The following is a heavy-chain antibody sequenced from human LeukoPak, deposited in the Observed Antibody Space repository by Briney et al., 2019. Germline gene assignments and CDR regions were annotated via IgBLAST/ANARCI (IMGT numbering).Heavy chain of an antibody. CDR1: GGSFSGYY. V-gene: IGHV4-34*01. Sequence: PSETLSLTCAVYGGSFSGYYWSWIRQPPGKGLEWIGEINHSGSTNYNPSLKSRVTISVDTSKNQFSLKLSSVTAADTAVYYCARGLCSGGSCYGRFDPWGQGTLVTVSS. D-gene: IGHD2-15*01. CDR2: INHSGST. J-gene: IGHJ5*02. CDR3: ARGLCSGGSCYGRFDP.